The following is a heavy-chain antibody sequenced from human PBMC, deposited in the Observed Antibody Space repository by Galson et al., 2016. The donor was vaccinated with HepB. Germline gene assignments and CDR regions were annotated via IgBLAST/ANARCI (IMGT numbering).Heavy chain of an antibody. CDR2: IYYSGST. V-gene: IGHV4-31*03. CDR1: GGSISSGGYY. J-gene: IGHJ6*03. Sequence: TLSLTCTVSGGSISSGGYYWSWIRQHPGKGLEWIGYIYYSGSTYYNPSLKSRVTISVDTSKNLFSLKLSSVTAADTAVYYCARILRSSGDHYYSYMDVWGQRTTVTVSS. CDR3: ARILRSSGDHYYSYMDV. D-gene: IGHD7-27*01.